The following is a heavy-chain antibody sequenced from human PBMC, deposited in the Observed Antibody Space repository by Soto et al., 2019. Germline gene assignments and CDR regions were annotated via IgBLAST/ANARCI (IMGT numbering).Heavy chain of an antibody. D-gene: IGHD3-10*01. Sequence: SETLSLTCAVYGGSFSGYYWSWIRQPPGKGLEWIGEINHSGSTNYNPSLKSRVTISVDTSKNQFSLKLSSVTAADTAVYYCARGPPVLLWFGDNYYYYYMDVWGKGTTVTVSS. CDR3: ARGPPVLLWFGDNYYYYYMDV. V-gene: IGHV4-34*01. CDR1: GGSFSGYY. J-gene: IGHJ6*03. CDR2: INHSGST.